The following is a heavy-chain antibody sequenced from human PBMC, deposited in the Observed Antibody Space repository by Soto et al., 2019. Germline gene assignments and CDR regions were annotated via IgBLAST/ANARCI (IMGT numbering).Heavy chain of an antibody. V-gene: IGHV3-23*01. D-gene: IGHD3-10*01. CDR2: ISGSGGST. J-gene: IGHJ6*02. CDR3: AKGSWWFGELFPSDYYYGMDV. CDR1: GFTFSSYA. Sequence: EVQLLESGGGLVQPGGSLRLSCAASGFTFSSYAMSWVRQAPGKGLEWVSAISGSGGSTYYADSVKGRFTISRDNSKNTLYLQMNSLRAEDTALYYCAKGSWWFGELFPSDYYYGMDVWGQGTTVTVSS.